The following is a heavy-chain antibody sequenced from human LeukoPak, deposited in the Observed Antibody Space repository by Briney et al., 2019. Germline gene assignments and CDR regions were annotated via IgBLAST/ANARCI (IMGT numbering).Heavy chain of an antibody. CDR2: INHSGST. V-gene: IGHV4-34*01. Sequence: SGTLSLTCAVYGGSFSGYYWSWIRQPPGKGLEWIGEINHSGSTNYNPSLKSRVTISVDTSKNQFSLKLSSVTAADTAVYYCASPAELGKYYFDYWGQGTLVTVSS. J-gene: IGHJ4*02. D-gene: IGHD7-27*01. CDR3: ASPAELGKYYFDY. CDR1: GGSFSGYY.